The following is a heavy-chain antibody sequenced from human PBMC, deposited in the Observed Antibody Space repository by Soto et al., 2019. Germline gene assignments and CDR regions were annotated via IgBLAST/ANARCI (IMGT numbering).Heavy chain of an antibody. CDR1: GGTFSSYA. D-gene: IGHD6-13*01. CDR3: ARDLGTSSSWYFDY. V-gene: IGHV1-69*13. Sequence: GASVKVSCKASGGTFSSYAISWVRQAPGQGLEWMGGIIPIFGTANYALKFQGRVTITADESTSTAYMELSSLRSEDTAVYYCARDLGTSSSWYFDYWGQGTLVTVSS. J-gene: IGHJ4*02. CDR2: IIPIFGTA.